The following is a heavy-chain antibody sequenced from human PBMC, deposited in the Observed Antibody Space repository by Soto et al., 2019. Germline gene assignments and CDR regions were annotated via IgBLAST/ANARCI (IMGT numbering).Heavy chain of an antibody. CDR2: ISGGSTNV. CDR1: GLDFSTES. J-gene: IGHJ4*02. V-gene: IGHV3-48*02. Sequence: EVQLVESGGGLVQPGGSLRLSCVASGLDFSTESMNWVRQAPGKGLEWVSFISGGSTNVYYSDSVKGRFTISRDNARNSLFLQMNSLRDEDTALYYCVKEVGGYSYGPFDHWGQGALVIVSS. CDR3: VKEVGGYSYGPFDH. D-gene: IGHD5-18*01.